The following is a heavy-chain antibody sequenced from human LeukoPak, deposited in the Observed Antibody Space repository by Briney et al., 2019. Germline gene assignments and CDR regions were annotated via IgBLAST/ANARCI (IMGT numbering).Heavy chain of an antibody. CDR2: INAGNGNT. D-gene: IGHD2-2*01. V-gene: IGHV1-3*01. CDR1: GYTFTSYA. J-gene: IGHJ6*04. Sequence: GASVKVFCKSSGYTFTSYALQWVRQAPGQRREWMGWINAGNGNTKYSQKFQGRDTITRHTSASTAYMEMSSMRSEDTAVYYCARDLGCSSTSCYGGIPYYYYGMDVWGKGTTVTVSS. CDR3: ARDLGCSSTSCYGGIPYYYYGMDV.